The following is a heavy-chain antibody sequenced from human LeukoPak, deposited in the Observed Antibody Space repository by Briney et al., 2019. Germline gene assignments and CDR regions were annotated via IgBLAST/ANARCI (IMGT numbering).Heavy chain of an antibody. V-gene: IGHV3-30*04. CDR1: GFTFSSYA. J-gene: IGHJ4*02. CDR3: AKGGKTIMCPTSCYDY. D-gene: IGHD2-2*01. CDR2: IACDGGLT. Sequence: GGSLRLSCAASGFTFSSYAMHWVRQAPGKGLEWVAIIACDGGLTYYADSVKGRFTISRDNSKNTLYLQMNSLRAEDTAVYYCAKGGKTIMCPTSCYDYWGQGTLVTVSS.